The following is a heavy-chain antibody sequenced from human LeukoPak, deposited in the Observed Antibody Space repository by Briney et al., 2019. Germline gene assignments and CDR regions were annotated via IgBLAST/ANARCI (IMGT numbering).Heavy chain of an antibody. CDR1: GYRFISHY. D-gene: IGHD2-21*02. J-gene: IGHJ4*02. V-gene: IGHV1-2*02. Sequence: ASVKVSCKASGYRFISHYIHWVRQAPGQGPEWRGWMHAGNGNTRYPEKFEGRATMTRDTSSNTAYMDLTSLRSDDTAVYYCAREGSYCVGGDCYSFDFWGQGALVTVSS. CDR2: MHAGNGNT. CDR3: AREGSYCVGGDCYSFDF.